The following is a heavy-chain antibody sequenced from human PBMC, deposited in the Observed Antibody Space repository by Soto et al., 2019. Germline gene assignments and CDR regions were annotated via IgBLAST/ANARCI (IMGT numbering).Heavy chain of an antibody. V-gene: IGHV4-31*03. D-gene: IGHD5-12*01. CDR3: ASGLGYKA. J-gene: IGHJ5*02. Sequence: QVQLQESGPGLVKPSQTLSLTCTVSGDSVSSSSYYWSWIRQHPGKGLEWIGYIHHSGTTYYNPFLKGRITLSVGTSEPQCSLRLSSVTAADPAVYYWASGLGYKAWGQGTLVTVSS. CDR2: IHHSGTT. CDR1: GDSVSSSSYY.